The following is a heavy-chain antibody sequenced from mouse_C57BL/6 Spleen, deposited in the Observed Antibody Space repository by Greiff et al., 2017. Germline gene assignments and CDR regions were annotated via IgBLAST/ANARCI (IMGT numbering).Heavy chain of an antibody. CDR3: ASSLYYGSSPFAY. D-gene: IGHD1-1*01. J-gene: IGHJ3*01. Sequence: VKLQESGPELVKPGASVKISCKASGYAFSSSWMNWVKQRPGKGLEWIGRLYPGDGDTNYNGKFKGKATLTADKSSSTAYMRLSSLTSEDSAVYFCASSLYYGSSPFAYWGQGTLVTVSA. V-gene: IGHV1-82*01. CDR1: GYAFSSSW. CDR2: LYPGDGDT.